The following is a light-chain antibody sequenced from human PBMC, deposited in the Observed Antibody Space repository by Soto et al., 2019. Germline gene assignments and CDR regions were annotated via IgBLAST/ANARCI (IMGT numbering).Light chain of an antibody. CDR2: GAS. CDR1: QSINTY. J-gene: IGKJ1*01. V-gene: IGKV1-39*01. CDR3: QQTYSGPRT. Sequence: DIQVTQSPSSLSASVGDRVTITCRASQSINTYLDWYQQIPGKAPKILIYGASTLQTGVPSRFSGSGSGTDFTLTINGLQPEDFATYYCQQTYSGPRTFGQGTKVEIK.